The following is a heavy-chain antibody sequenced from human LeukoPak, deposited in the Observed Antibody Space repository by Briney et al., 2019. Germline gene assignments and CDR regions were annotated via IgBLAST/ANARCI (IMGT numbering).Heavy chain of an antibody. Sequence: SETLSLTCTVSGGSISSSSAYWGWLRQPPGKGLDWIGSIYYRKNTYYNPSLKSRVTISADTSKNQFSLTLGSVSATDTAVYYCASPRGFSYGYFDYWGQGTLVTVSS. CDR2: IYYRKNT. CDR1: GGSISSSSAY. V-gene: IGHV4-39*01. CDR3: ASPRGFSYGYFDY. D-gene: IGHD5-18*01. J-gene: IGHJ4*02.